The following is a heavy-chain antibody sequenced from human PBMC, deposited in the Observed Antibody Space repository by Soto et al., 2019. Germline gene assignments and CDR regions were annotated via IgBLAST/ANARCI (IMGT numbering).Heavy chain of an antibody. J-gene: IGHJ6*02. V-gene: IGHV1-69*13. CDR2: IIPIFGTA. CDR3: AILNGFYSNYDRYYGMDV. Sequence: ASVKVSCKASGGTFSSYAISWVRQAPGQGLEWMGGIIPIFGTANYAQKFQGRVTITADESTSTAYMELSSLRSEDTAVYYCAILNGFYSNYDRYYGMDVWGQGTTVTVSS. D-gene: IGHD4-4*01. CDR1: GGTFSSYA.